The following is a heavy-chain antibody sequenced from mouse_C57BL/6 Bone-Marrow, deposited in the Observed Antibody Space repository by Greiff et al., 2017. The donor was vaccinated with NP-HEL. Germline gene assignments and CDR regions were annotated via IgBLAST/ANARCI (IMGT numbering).Heavy chain of an antibody. CDR3: ARSWGLTGYFDY. CDR1: GYAFTNYL. Sequence: VQLQQSGAELVRPGTSVKVSCKASGYAFTNYLIEWVKQRPGQGLEWIGVINPGSGGTNYNEKFKGKATLTADKSSSTAYMQLSILTSEDSAVYFCARSWGLTGYFDYWGQGTTLTVSS. J-gene: IGHJ2*01. V-gene: IGHV1-54*01. D-gene: IGHD4-1*01. CDR2: INPGSGGT.